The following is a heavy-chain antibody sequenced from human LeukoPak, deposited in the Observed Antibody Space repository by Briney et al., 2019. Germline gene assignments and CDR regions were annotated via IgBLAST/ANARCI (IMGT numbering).Heavy chain of an antibody. J-gene: IGHJ5*02. CDR3: ARDEELRYFDWLPRGGFDP. CDR1: GFTFSSFW. D-gene: IGHD3-9*01. Sequence: GGSLSLSCPASGFTFSSFWLSWVRQAPGKGLGWVANIKQDGSEKYYVDSVKGGFTFSRDNAKSSLYLQMNSLRAEDTAVYYCARDEELRYFDWLPRGGFDPWGQGTLVTVSS. CDR2: IKQDGSEK. V-gene: IGHV3-7*01.